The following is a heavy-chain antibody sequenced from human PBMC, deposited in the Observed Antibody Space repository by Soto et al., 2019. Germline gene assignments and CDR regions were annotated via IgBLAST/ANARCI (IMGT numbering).Heavy chain of an antibody. CDR1: GFTFSSYG. V-gene: IGHV3-23*01. Sequence: DVQLLESGGGLVQPGGSLRLSCAASGFTFSSYGMSWVRQAPGRGLEWVSTMSGSGGGTYYADSVEGRFTISRDTSKSTLFLQVNSLGAEDMALGFCAKCKGGQFHYCYYGLGFWGQGTTVTVSS. CDR3: AKCKGGQFHYCYYGLGF. J-gene: IGHJ6*02. D-gene: IGHD1-26*01. CDR2: MSGSGGGT.